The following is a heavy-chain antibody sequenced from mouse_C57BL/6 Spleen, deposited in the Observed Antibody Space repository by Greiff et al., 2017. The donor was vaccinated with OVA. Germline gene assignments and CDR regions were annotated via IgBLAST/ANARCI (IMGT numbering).Heavy chain of an antibody. CDR1: GYTFTSYW. Sequence: QVQLQQPGAELVKPGASVKMSCKASGYTFTSYWITWVKQRPGQSLEWIGDIYPGSGSTNYNEKFKSKATLTVDTSSSTAYMQLSSLTSEDSAVYYCARTGTGDAMDYWGQGTSVTVSS. D-gene: IGHD4-1*01. V-gene: IGHV1-55*01. CDR2: IYPGSGST. J-gene: IGHJ4*01. CDR3: ARTGTGDAMDY.